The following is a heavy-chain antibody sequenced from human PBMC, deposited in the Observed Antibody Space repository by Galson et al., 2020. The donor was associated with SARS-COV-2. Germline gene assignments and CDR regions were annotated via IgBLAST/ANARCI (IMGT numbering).Heavy chain of an antibody. J-gene: IGHJ6*02. V-gene: IGHV4-59*01. CDR3: ARGDEYYDFWSGYSYGMDV. CDR1: GGSISSYY. CDR2: IYYSAGT. Sequence: SETLSLTCTVSGGSISSYYWSWIRQPPGTGPEWIGHIYYSAGTNSNPSLQSRVPISVDTSKNQFSLQLSSVTAADTAVYYCARGDEYYDFWSGYSYGMDVWGQGTTVTVSS. D-gene: IGHD3-3*01.